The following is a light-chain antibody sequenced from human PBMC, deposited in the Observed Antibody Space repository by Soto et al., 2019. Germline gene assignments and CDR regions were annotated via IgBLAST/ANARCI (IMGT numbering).Light chain of an antibody. Sequence: DIQMTQSPSSLPASVGDRVTISCRASQIISTYLNWYQQKPGTAPRLLISRASSVKSGVPPRFSGSGSGRDFTLTISSLRPEDIATYFCQQSYTSPPWTFGQGTKVEVK. V-gene: IGKV1-39*01. CDR1: QIISTY. CDR3: QQSYTSPPWT. CDR2: RAS. J-gene: IGKJ1*01.